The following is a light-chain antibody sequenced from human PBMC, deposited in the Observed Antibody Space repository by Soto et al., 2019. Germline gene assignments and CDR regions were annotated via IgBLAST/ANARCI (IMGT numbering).Light chain of an antibody. CDR1: SSNIASNT. J-gene: IGLJ2*01. V-gene: IGLV1-44*01. Sequence: QSVLTQPHSASGTHGERVTISCSGSSSNIASNTVNWYQQLPGTAPKHLIYSNNQRPSGVPDRFSGSKSGTSASLAISVLQSEDEADYYCAAWDDSLNGVIFGGGTKLTVL. CDR3: AAWDDSLNGVI. CDR2: SNN.